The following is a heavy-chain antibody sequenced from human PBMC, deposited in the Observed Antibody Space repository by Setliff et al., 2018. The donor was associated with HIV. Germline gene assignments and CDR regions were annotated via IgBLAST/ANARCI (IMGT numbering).Heavy chain of an antibody. D-gene: IGHD6-13*01. Sequence: SETLSLTCAVSGYSISSGYYWGWIRQPPGKGLEWIGAIYHSGSSYYSPSLKSRVTLFLDTSKDQFSLTLNSLTAADTAVYYCASLAGQRTIAAADYFFDFWGQGALGTAPQ. CDR2: IYHSGSS. J-gene: IGHJ4*02. CDR3: ASLAGQRTIAAADYFFDF. CDR1: GYSISSGYY. V-gene: IGHV4-38-2*01.